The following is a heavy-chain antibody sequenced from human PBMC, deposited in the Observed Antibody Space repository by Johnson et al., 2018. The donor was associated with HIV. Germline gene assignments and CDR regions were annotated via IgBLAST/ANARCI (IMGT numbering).Heavy chain of an antibody. CDR2: IRYDGSNK. CDR1: GFTFSSYS. CDR3: AKWTRDGYNYVHAFDI. D-gene: IGHD5-24*01. Sequence: QEQLVESGGGVVQPGGSLRLSCAASGFTFSSYSMHWVRQAPGKGLEWVTFIRYDGSNKYYADSVKGRFTISRDNSKNTLYLQMNSLRAEDTAVYYCAKWTRDGYNYVHAFDIWGQGTMVTVSS. J-gene: IGHJ3*02. V-gene: IGHV3-30*02.